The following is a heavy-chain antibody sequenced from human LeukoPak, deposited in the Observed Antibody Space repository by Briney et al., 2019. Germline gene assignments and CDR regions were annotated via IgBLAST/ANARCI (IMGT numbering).Heavy chain of an antibody. CDR1: GGTFSSYA. CDR2: IIPIFGTA. D-gene: IGHD5-18*01. CDR3: ARGPIGGYSPNYYYHGMDV. V-gene: IGHV1-69*13. Sequence: ASVKVSCKASGGTFSSYAISWVRQAPGQGLEWMGGIIPIFGTANYAQKFQGRVTITADESTSTAYMELSSLRSEDTAVYYCARGPIGGYSPNYYYHGMDVWGQGTTVTVSS. J-gene: IGHJ6*02.